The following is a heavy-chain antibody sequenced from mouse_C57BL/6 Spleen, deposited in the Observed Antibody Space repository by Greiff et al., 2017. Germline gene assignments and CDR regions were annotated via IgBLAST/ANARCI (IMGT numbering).Heavy chain of an antibody. CDR3: ARSDYGSSYAHAMDY. J-gene: IGHJ4*01. CDR2: IYPGDGDT. Sequence: LQESGPELVKPGASVKISCKASGYAFSSSWMNWVKQRPGKGLEWIGRIYPGDGDTNYNGKFKGKATLTADKSSSTAYMQLSSLTSEDSAVYFCARSDYGSSYAHAMDYWGQGTSVTVSS. D-gene: IGHD1-1*01. CDR1: GYAFSSSW. V-gene: IGHV1-82*01.